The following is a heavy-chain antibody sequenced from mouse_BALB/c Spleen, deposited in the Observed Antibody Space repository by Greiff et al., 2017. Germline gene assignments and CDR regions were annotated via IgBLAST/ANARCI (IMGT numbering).Heavy chain of an antibody. J-gene: IGHJ3*01. Sequence: EVQRVESGGGLVQPKGSLKLSCAASGFTFNTYAMNWVRQAPGKGLEWVARIRSKSNNYATYYADSVKDRFTISRDDSQSMLYLQMNNLKTEDTAMYYCVRHGRYYGPPYWGQGTLVTVSA. CDR3: VRHGRYYGPPY. D-gene: IGHD1-1*01. CDR1: GFTFNTYA. V-gene: IGHV10-1*02. CDR2: IRSKSNNYAT.